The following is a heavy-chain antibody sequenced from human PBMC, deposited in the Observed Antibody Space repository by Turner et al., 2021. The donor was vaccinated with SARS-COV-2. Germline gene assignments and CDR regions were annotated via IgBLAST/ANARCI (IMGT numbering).Heavy chain of an antibody. J-gene: IGHJ4*02. V-gene: IGHV3-30*18. Sequence: QVQLMESGGGVVQPGRSLRLSCAASGFTFSNYGMHWVRQAPGKGLEWVAVISYDGSNKYYADSVKGRFTISRDNSKNTLYLQMNSLRAEDTALYYCAKMGGMYCSGGNCYSGRLDYWGQGTLVTVSS. D-gene: IGHD2-15*01. CDR1: GFTFSNYG. CDR2: ISYDGSNK. CDR3: AKMGGMYCSGGNCYSGRLDY.